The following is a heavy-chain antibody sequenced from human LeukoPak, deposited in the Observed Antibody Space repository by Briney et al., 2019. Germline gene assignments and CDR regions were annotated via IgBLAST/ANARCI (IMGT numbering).Heavy chain of an antibody. D-gene: IGHD6-19*01. CDR2: ISSSGSAI. Sequence: GGSLRLSCAASGFTFSSYEMNWVRQAPGKGLEWASYISSSGSAIYYADSVKGRFTISRDNAKNTLYLQMNSLRTEDTAVYYCASGLTGWDIWGQGALVTVSS. CDR3: ASGLTGWDI. V-gene: IGHV3-48*03. CDR1: GFTFSSYE. J-gene: IGHJ4*02.